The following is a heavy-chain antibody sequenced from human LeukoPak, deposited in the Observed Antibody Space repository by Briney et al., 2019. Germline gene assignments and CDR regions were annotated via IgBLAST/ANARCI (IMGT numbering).Heavy chain of an antibody. CDR3: AKTPRGYSYGDFDY. CDR2: ISYDGSNK. V-gene: IGHV3-30*18. CDR1: GFTFSSYG. Sequence: GRSLRLSCAASGFTFSSYGMHWVRQAPGKGLEWVAFISYDGSNKYYADSVKGRFTISRDNSKNTLYLQMNSLRAEDTAVYYCAKTPRGYSYGDFDYWGQGTLVTVSS. D-gene: IGHD5-18*01. J-gene: IGHJ4*02.